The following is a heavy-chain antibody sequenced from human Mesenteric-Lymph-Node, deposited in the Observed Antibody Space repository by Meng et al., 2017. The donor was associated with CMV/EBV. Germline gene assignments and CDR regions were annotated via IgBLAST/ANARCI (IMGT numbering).Heavy chain of an antibody. CDR3: AKVRYCTDGVCP. CDR2: ISSSSSYI. D-gene: IGHD2-8*01. CDR1: GFTFSSYS. J-gene: IGHJ5*02. V-gene: IGHV3-21*01. Sequence: GGSLRLSCAASGFTFSSYSMNWVRQAPGKGLEWVSSISSSSSYIYYADSVKGRFTISRDNAKNSLYLQMNSLRAEDTAVYYCAKVRYCTDGVCPWGQGTVVTVSS.